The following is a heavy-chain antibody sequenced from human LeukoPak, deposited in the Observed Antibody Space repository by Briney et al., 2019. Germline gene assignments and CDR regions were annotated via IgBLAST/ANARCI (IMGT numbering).Heavy chain of an antibody. V-gene: IGHV3-30*04. D-gene: IGHD6-19*01. Sequence: PGGSLGLSCAASEFTFSSYAMHWVRQAPGKGLEWVALISYDGSNKYYADSVKGRFTISRDNSKNTLYLQLNSLKTEDTAVYYCARGARGSGWRVFDIWGQGTMVTVSS. CDR3: ARGARGSGWRVFDI. CDR2: ISYDGSNK. J-gene: IGHJ3*02. CDR1: EFTFSSYA.